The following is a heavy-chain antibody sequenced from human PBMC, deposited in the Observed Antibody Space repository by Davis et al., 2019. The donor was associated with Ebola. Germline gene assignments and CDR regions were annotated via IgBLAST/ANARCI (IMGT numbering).Heavy chain of an antibody. Sequence: PGGSLRLSCAASGFTVGSKYMNWIRQAPGKGLEWVGRIKSKTDDGTTKDYAAPVKGRFTISRDDSKNTVYLQMDSLKTEDTGVYYCFINDEEWPTFWGQGTLVTVSS. V-gene: IGHV3-15*01. CDR3: FINDEEWPTF. CDR1: GFTVGSKY. J-gene: IGHJ4*02. CDR2: IKSKTDDGTTK. D-gene: IGHD3-16*01.